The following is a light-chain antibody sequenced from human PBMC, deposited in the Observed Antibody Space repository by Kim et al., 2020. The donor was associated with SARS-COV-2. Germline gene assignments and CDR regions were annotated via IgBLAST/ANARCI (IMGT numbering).Light chain of an antibody. CDR3: SSYTSSSTSLYV. J-gene: IGLJ1*01. CDR2: DVS. V-gene: IGLV2-14*01. CDR1: SSDVGGYNY. Sequence: QSALTQPASVSGSPGQSITISCTGTSSDVGGYNYVSWYQQHPGKAPKLMIYDVSKRPSGVSNRFSGSKSGNTASLTISGLQAEDEADYYCSSYTSSSTSLYVFGTGTQVTVL.